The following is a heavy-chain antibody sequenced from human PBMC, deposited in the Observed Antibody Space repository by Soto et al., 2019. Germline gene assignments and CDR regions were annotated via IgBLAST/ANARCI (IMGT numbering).Heavy chain of an antibody. D-gene: IGHD4-17*01. CDR2: INHSGST. CDR1: GGSFSGYY. V-gene: IGHV4-34*01. Sequence: SETLSLTCAVYGGSFSGYYWSWIRQPPGKGLEWIGEINHSGSTNYNPSLKSRVTISVDTSKNQFSLKLSSVTAADTAVYYCASPTPLTTVTQVGNYYYGMDVWGQGTTVTVSS. CDR3: ASPTPLTTVTQVGNYYYGMDV. J-gene: IGHJ6*02.